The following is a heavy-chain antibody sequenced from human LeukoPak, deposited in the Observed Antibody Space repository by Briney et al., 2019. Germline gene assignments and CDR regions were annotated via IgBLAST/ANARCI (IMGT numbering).Heavy chain of an antibody. CDR1: GYTFTSYG. CDR3: ARDGELGAALGGASYFWFDP. D-gene: IGHD6-25*01. Sequence: ASVKVSCKASGYTFTSYGINWVRQAPGQGLEWMGWISGKDGHIRYAQKFQGRGTMTIDTSASTAYMELRSLTSDDTAVYYCARDGELGAALGGASYFWFDPWGQGTLVTVSS. CDR2: ISGKDGHI. J-gene: IGHJ5*02. V-gene: IGHV1-18*04.